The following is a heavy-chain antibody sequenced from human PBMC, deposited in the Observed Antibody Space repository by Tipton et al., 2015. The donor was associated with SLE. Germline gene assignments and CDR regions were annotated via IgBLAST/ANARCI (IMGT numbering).Heavy chain of an antibody. CDR1: GYSFSKYW. V-gene: IGHV5-51*01. CDR3: VRQVATLSYFDY. CDR2: IYPEDSDT. Sequence: VQLVQSGAEVKKPGESLEISCKSSGYSFSKYWIGWVRQMPGKGLEWMGIIYPEDSDTTYSPSFQGHVTISADKSINTAYLQWSSLKASDTAMYYCVRQVATLSYFDYWGQGTLVTVSS. J-gene: IGHJ4*02. D-gene: IGHD5-12*01.